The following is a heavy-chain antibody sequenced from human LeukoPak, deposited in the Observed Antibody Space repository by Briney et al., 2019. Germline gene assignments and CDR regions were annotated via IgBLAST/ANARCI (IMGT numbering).Heavy chain of an antibody. V-gene: IGHV4-38-2*02. Sequence: PSETLSLTCTVSGYSISSGYYWGWIRQPPGKGLEWIGSIYHSGSTYYNPSLKSRVTISVDTSKNQFSLKLSSVTAADTAVYYCARVIRRFGELLGTYFDYWGQGTLVTVSS. J-gene: IGHJ4*02. D-gene: IGHD3-10*01. CDR3: ARVIRRFGELLGTYFDY. CDR2: IYHSGST. CDR1: GYSISSGYY.